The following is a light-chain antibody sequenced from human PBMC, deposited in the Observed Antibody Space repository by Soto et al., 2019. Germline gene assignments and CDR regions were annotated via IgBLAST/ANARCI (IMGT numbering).Light chain of an antibody. J-gene: IGKJ3*01. CDR2: GAS. V-gene: IGKV3-20*01. CDR1: QSVSSSY. CDR3: QQYGSSPPGFG. Sequence: EIVLTQAPGTLSLSPGERATLSCRASQSVSSSYLAWYQQKPGQAPRLLIYGASSRDTGIPDRFSGSGYGTDFTLTISRLEPEDFAVYYCQQYGSSPPGFGFGLGTQVDI.